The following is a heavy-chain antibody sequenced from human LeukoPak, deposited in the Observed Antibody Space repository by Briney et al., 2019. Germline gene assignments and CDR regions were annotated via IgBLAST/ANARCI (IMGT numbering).Heavy chain of an antibody. D-gene: IGHD2-8*02. J-gene: IGHJ4*02. CDR1: GFTFSTDW. CDR3: ARDSAECTGGFCYMVN. CDR2: INSDGSNI. Sequence: GGSLRLSCAASGFTFSTDWMHWVRQAPGKGLVWVSRINSDGSNIRYAGSVKGRFTISRDNAKNTLYLEMNSLRAEDTAVYYCARDSAECTGGFCYMVNWGQGTLVTVSS. V-gene: IGHV3-74*01.